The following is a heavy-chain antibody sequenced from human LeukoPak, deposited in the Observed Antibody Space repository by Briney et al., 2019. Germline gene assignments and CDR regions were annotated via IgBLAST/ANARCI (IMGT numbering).Heavy chain of an antibody. J-gene: IGHJ3*02. V-gene: IGHV5-51*01. Sequence: AASLKSSCKGSGYSFTSYWIGWGRQLPGKGLEWRGINYPGGADTKYNPSFQSQVTISADTSISTAYLQRSSLTASATAMYYWARRGRGVIREGAFDIWGQGTMVTVSS. CDR3: ARRGRGVIREGAFDI. CDR2: NYPGGADT. D-gene: IGHD3-10*01. CDR1: GYSFTSYW.